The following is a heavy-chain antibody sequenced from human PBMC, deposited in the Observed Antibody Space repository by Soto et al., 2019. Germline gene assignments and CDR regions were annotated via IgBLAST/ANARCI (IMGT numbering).Heavy chain of an antibody. CDR2: VSFDGNNK. D-gene: IGHD5-18*01. Sequence: QVQLVESGGGVVQPGRSLRLSCVGTGFSFSSYSMHWVRQAPGKGLEWVAVVSFDGNNKYYANSVKDRFTVSRDNSKNTMYVQMNSLKPEDTAVYYCARDRRFGNGYSLGFDYWGQGTLLTVSS. CDR1: GFSFSSYS. J-gene: IGHJ4*02. CDR3: ARDRRFGNGYSLGFDY. V-gene: IGHV3-30-3*01.